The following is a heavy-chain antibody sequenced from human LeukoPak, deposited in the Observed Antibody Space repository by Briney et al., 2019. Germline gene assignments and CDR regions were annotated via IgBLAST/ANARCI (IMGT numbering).Heavy chain of an antibody. CDR1: GFTFSSYA. V-gene: IGHV3-30-3*01. CDR2: ISYDGSNK. Sequence: GRSLRLSCAASGFTFSSYAMHWVRQAPGKGLEWVAVISYDGSNKYYADSVKGRFTISRDNSKNTLYLQMNSLRAEDTAVYYCARETPGYSSSWYSKWFDPWGQGTLVTVSS. D-gene: IGHD6-13*01. J-gene: IGHJ5*02. CDR3: ARETPGYSSSWYSKWFDP.